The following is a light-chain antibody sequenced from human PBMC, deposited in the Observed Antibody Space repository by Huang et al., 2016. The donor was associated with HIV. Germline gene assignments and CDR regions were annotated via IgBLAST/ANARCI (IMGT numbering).Light chain of an antibody. J-gene: IGKJ2*01. CDR3: MEALQTPYT. Sequence: DVVMTQSPLSLPVPPGEPASISCRSSQSLRHRNGLNYLDWYLQKPGKSPQLLIHLGSSRAYGVPDRFSGGGSGTDFSLNISRVEAEDAGIYYCMEALQTPYTFGQGTKLEIK. CDR1: QSLRHRNGLNY. CDR2: LGS. V-gene: IGKV2-28*01.